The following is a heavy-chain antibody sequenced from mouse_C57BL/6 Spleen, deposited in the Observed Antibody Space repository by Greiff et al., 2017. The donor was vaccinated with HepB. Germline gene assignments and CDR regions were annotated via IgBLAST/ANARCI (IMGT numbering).Heavy chain of an antibody. V-gene: IGHV5-17*01. CDR3: ASDGRFAY. CDR2: ISSGSSTI. Sequence: EVMLVESGGGLVKPGGSLKLSCAASGFTFSDYGMHWVRQAPEKGLEWVAYISSGSSTIYYADTVKGRFTISRDNAKNTLFLQMTSLRSEDTAMYYCASDGRFAYWGQGTLVTVSA. CDR1: GFTFSDYG. J-gene: IGHJ3*01.